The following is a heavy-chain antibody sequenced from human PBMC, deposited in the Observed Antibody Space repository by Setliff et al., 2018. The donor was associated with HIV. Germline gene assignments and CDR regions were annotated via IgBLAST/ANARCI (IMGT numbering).Heavy chain of an antibody. CDR1: GGSFSNSYYF. V-gene: IGHV4-39*01. D-gene: IGHD1-7*01. J-gene: IGHJ6*03. CDR2: ISYSGST. CDR3: ARHRQGLTGSTPGYYMDV. Sequence: SETLSLTCNVSGGSFSNSYYFWGWIRQPPGKGLEWIGSISYSGSTYYNPSLKSRVTMSVDTSTNQFSLKLSSVTAADTAVYYCARHRQGLTGSTPGYYMDVWGKGTTVTVSS.